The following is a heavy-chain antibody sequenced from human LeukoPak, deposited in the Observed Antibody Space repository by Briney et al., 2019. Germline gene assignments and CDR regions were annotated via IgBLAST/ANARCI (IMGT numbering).Heavy chain of an antibody. Sequence: GASVKVSCKASGYTFTTSVMHWVRQAPGQRLEWMGWINAGNGNTKCSQRLQGRVTITRDTSATTVYMDLSSLRSEDTAVYYCARPFRGVSGYDAYDIWGQGTLVTVS. CDR3: ARPFRGVSGYDAYDI. J-gene: IGHJ3*02. V-gene: IGHV1-3*01. CDR1: GYTFTTSV. CDR2: INAGNGNT. D-gene: IGHD3-10*01.